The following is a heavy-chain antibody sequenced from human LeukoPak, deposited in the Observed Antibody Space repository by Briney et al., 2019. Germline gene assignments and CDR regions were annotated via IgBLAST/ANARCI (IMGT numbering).Heavy chain of an antibody. CDR2: ISSSSTYT. V-gene: IGHV3-11*03. J-gene: IGHJ3*02. CDR3: ARSLRRDCDSTSCWAALDI. CDR1: GFTFSDYY. D-gene: IGHD2-2*01. Sequence: GGSLRLSCAASGFTFSDYYTSWIRQAPGKGLEWVSYISSSSTYTNYADSVKGRFTISRDNAKNSLYPQMNSLRAEDTAVYYCARSLRRDCDSTSCWAALDIWGQGTMVTVSS.